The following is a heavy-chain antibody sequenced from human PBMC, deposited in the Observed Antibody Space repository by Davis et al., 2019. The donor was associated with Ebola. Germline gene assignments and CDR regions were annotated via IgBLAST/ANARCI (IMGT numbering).Heavy chain of an antibody. V-gene: IGHV3-30*02. CDR2: IRYDGSNK. D-gene: IGHD1-26*01. CDR3: AKDIGELLIFGAFDI. Sequence: GESLKISCAASGFTFSNYAMHWVRQAPGKGLEWVAFIRYDGSNKYYADSVKGRFTISRDNSKNTLYLQMNSLRAEDTAVYYCAKDIGELLIFGAFDIWGQGTMVTVSS. CDR1: GFTFSNYA. J-gene: IGHJ3*02.